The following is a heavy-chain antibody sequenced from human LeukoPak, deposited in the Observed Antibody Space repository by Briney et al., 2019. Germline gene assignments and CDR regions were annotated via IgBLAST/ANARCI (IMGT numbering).Heavy chain of an antibody. D-gene: IGHD3-22*01. V-gene: IGHV4-39*07. Sequence: PSETLSLTCTVSGDSIYSKDYCWAWIRQPPGKGLEWIATVCFSGSTYYHPSLKSRVSISADTPKNQLFLKVNSVTAADTAVYYCARDPTMIVVASTPEAFDVWGQGTMVTVSS. J-gene: IGHJ3*01. CDR1: GDSIYSKDYC. CDR3: ARDPTMIVVASTPEAFDV. CDR2: VCFSGST.